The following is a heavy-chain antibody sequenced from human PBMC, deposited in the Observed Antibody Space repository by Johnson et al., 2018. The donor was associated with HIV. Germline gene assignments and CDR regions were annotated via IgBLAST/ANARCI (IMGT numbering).Heavy chain of an antibody. CDR2: ISMSGSTI. Sequence: QVQLVESGGGLVQPGGSLRLSCAASRFTFSNYWMSWIRQAPGKGLEWVSYISMSGSTIYYADSVKGRFTISRDNAKNSLYLQMNSLRAEDTAVYYCAREQELIGERAFDIWGQGTMVTVSS. CDR3: AREQELIGERAFDI. D-gene: IGHD6-13*01. CDR1: RFTFSNYW. J-gene: IGHJ3*02. V-gene: IGHV3-11*04.